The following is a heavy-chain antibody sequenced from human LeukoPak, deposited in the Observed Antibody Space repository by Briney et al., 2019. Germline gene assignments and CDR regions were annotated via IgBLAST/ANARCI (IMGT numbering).Heavy chain of an antibody. V-gene: IGHV4-59*01. J-gene: IGHJ3*02. Sequence: SETLSLTCTVSGGSISSYYWSWIRQPPGKGLDWIGYVSFGGGTNYNPSLKSRVITSADTSKNQFSLNLTSVTAADTAVYYCVRASVESGGAFDIWGQGTMVTVSS. CDR3: VRASVESGGAFDI. CDR1: GGSISSYY. D-gene: IGHD2-15*01. CDR2: VSFGGGT.